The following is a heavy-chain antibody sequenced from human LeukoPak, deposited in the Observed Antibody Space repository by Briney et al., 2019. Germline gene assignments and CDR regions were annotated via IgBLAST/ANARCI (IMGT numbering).Heavy chain of an antibody. CDR3: ARGMGLLWFGELSGYFDY. D-gene: IGHD3-10*01. CDR1: GGSISSYY. Sequence: SETLSLTCTVAGGSISSYYWSWIRQHPGKGLEWIGYIYYSGSTYYNPSLKSRVTISVDTSKNQFSLKLSSVTAADTAVYYCARGMGLLWFGELSGYFDYWGQGTLVTVSS. V-gene: IGHV4-59*06. CDR2: IYYSGST. J-gene: IGHJ4*02.